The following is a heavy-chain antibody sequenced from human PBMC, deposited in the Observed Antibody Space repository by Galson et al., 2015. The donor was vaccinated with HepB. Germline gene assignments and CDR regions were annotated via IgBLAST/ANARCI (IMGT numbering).Heavy chain of an antibody. CDR1: GGSFSGYY. Sequence: TLSLTCAVYGGSFSGYYWSWIRQPPGKGLEWIGEINHSGSTNYNPSLKSRVTISVDTSKNQFSLKLSSVTAADTAVYYCARGRQKRGYSSGWYPFDYWGQGTLVPVSS. CDR2: INHSGST. J-gene: IGHJ4*02. D-gene: IGHD6-19*01. CDR3: ARGRQKRGYSSGWYPFDY. V-gene: IGHV4-34*01.